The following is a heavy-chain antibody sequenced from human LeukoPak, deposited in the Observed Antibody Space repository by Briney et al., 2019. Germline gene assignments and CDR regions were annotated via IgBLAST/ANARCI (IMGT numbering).Heavy chain of an antibody. CDR2: IKQDGSEK. CDR1: GFTFSSYW. D-gene: IGHD3-3*02. J-gene: IGHJ6*02. V-gene: IGHV3-7*01. Sequence: GGSLNLSCQASGFTFSSYWMSGVRKAPGKGRGGWANIKQDGSEKYYVDSVKGRFTISRDNAKNPLYLQMNSLRAEDTAVYYCARHSGYYYYGMDVWGQGTTVTVSS. CDR3: ARHSGYYYYGMDV.